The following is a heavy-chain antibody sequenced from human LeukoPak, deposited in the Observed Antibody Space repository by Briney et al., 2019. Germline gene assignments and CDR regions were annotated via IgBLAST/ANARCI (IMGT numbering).Heavy chain of an antibody. CDR2: ISGSGGST. Sequence: GGSLRLSCAASGFTFSSYAMSWVRQAPGKGLEWVSAISGSGGSTYYADSVKGRFTISRDNSKNMLYLQMNSLRAEDTAVYYCAKVVNYDFWSGYKYYYYYLDVWGKGTTVTVSS. V-gene: IGHV3-23*01. CDR3: AKVVNYDFWSGYKYYYYYLDV. D-gene: IGHD3-3*01. CDR1: GFTFSSYA. J-gene: IGHJ6*03.